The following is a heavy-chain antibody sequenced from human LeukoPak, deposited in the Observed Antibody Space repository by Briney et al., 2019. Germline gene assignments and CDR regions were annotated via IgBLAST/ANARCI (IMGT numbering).Heavy chain of an antibody. D-gene: IGHD5-24*01. CDR1: GFTVSSNH. J-gene: IGHJ4*02. CDR2: IYSGGST. CDR3: ARGRRDGYNSFDY. Sequence: GGSLRLSCAASGFTVSSNHMSWVRQAPGKGLEWVSVIYSGGSTYYADSVKGRFTISRDNSKNTLYLQMNSLRAEDTAVYYCARGRRDGYNSFDYWGQGTLVTVSS. V-gene: IGHV3-53*01.